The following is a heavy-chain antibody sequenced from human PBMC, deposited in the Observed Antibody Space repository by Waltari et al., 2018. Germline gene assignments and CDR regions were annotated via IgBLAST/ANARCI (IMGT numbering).Heavy chain of an antibody. D-gene: IGHD5-12*01. J-gene: IGHJ4*02. Sequence: QVRLQESGPGLVTPSETLSLTCAVSGSSIRSSSYDWDWIRQPPGKGLEWIGNIYYDGSTYYHPSLESRVTISLDRSKNQFSLKLSSVTAADTAVYYCARAREMATEIDFDYWGQGTLVTVSS. V-gene: IGHV4-39*07. CDR3: ARAREMATEIDFDY. CDR1: GSSIRSSSYD. CDR2: IYYDGST.